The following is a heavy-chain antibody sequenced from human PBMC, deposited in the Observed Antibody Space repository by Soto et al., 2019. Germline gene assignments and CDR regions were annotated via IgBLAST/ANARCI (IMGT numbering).Heavy chain of an antibody. V-gene: IGHV4-61*01. CDR2: IYYSGST. CDR3: ARVGGLCGGDCYDWYFDL. D-gene: IGHD2-21*02. Sequence: QVQLQESGPGLVKPSETLSLTCTVFGGSVSSGSYYWSWIRQPPGKGLEWIGYIYYSGSTNYNPSLKSRVTISVDTSKNQFSLKLSSVTAADTAVYYCARVGGLCGGDCYDWYFDLWGRGTLVTVSS. CDR1: GGSVSSGSYY. J-gene: IGHJ2*01.